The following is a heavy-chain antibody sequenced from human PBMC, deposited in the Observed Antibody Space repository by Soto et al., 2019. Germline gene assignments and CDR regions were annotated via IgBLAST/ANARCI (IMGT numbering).Heavy chain of an antibody. CDR2: ISSSSSTI. CDR1: GFTFSSYS. Sequence: GGSLRLSCAASGFTFSSYSMNWVRQAPGKGLEWVSYISSSSSTIYYADSVKGRFTISRDNAKNSLYLQMNSLRDEDTAVYYCARDLFSGSYYYFDYWGQGTLVTVSS. CDR3: ARDLFSGSYYYFDY. D-gene: IGHD1-26*01. V-gene: IGHV3-48*02. J-gene: IGHJ4*02.